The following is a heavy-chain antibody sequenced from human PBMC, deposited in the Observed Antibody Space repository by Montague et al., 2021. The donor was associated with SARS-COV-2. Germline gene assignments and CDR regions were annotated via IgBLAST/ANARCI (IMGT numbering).Heavy chain of an antibody. D-gene: IGHD3-16*01. V-gene: IGHV4-4*02. CDR2: IYHSGTT. CDR1: GGSITSDNW. J-gene: IGHJ5*02. Sequence: SETLSLTCAVSGGSITSDNWWTWVRQSPGKGLEWIGEIYHSGTTNYNPSLQSRLTISIDKSRNHLSLNLTSVTAADTGIYYCALPLGGARFDPWGQGILVTVSS. CDR3: ALPLGGARFDP.